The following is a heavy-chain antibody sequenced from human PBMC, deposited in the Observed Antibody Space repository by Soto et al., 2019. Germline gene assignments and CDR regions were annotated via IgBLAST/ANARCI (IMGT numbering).Heavy chain of an antibody. D-gene: IGHD2-15*01. J-gene: IGHJ4*02. CDR2: ISRSGGDT. CDR1: GFTFSNYG. CDR3: AVAKRRCSGGNCHGMDS. V-gene: IGHV3-23*01. Sequence: GGSLILSYPASGFTFSNYGMSCVRQAPCKALEWVSSISRSGGDTYYADSVKGRFSISRDNFKNSVYLQMNNLRPKDTAVYYCAVAKRRCSGGNCHGMDSWGQGTLVTVSS.